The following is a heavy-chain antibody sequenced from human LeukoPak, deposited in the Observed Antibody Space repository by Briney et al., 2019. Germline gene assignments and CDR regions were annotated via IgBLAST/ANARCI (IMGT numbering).Heavy chain of an antibody. CDR2: IYTSGST. D-gene: IGHD1-26*01. J-gene: IGHJ4*02. CDR3: ARETRRGGDYEANLDY. V-gene: IGHV4-4*07. CDR1: GGSISSFY. Sequence: SETLSLTCTVSGGSISSFYWSWIRQPAGRGLEWIGRIYTSGSTNYNPSLKGRVTMSVDTSNNQFSLKLSSVTAADTAVYYCARETRRGGDYEANLDYWGQGTLVTVSS.